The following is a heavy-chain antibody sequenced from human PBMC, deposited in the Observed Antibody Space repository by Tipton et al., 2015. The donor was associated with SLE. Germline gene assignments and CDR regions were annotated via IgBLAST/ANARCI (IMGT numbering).Heavy chain of an antibody. J-gene: IGHJ4*02. Sequence: SLRLSCAASGFTFSSYAMSWVRQAPGKGLEWVSAISGSGGSTYYADSVKGRFTISRDNSKNTLYLQMNSLRAEDTAVYYCARGNYYYDSSGYYYIYWGQGTLVTVSS. V-gene: IGHV3-23*01. D-gene: IGHD3-22*01. CDR1: GFTFSSYA. CDR2: ISGSGGST. CDR3: ARGNYYYDSSGYYYIY.